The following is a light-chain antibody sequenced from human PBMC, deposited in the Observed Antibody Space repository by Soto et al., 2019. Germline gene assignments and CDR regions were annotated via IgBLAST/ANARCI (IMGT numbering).Light chain of an antibody. CDR2: GAS. CDR3: QHYFNWPYT. Sequence: EIVLTQSPGTLSLSPGERATLSCRASHSASSSYLAWYQQKPGQAPRLLIYGASSRATGIPARFSGSGSGTEFTLTISNLQSEDFALYYCQHYFNWPYTFGQGTRLEIK. CDR1: HSASSSY. V-gene: IGKV3-15*01. J-gene: IGKJ5*01.